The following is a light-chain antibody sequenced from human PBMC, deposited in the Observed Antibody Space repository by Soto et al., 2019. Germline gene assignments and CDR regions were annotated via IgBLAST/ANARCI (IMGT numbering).Light chain of an antibody. CDR3: SSYTTSSSLV. J-gene: IGLJ2*01. CDR2: EVI. CDR1: STDVGIFNY. V-gene: IGLV2-14*01. Sequence: QSVLTQPASVSGSPGQSITISCTATSTDVGIFNYVAWYQQYPGKAPKLMIYEVINRPSGVSNRFSGSKSGNTASLIISGLEAEDEADYYCSSYTTSSSLVFGGGTKLTVL.